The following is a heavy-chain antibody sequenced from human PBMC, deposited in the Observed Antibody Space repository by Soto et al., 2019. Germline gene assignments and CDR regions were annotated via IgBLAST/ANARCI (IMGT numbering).Heavy chain of an antibody. CDR1: GFTFSSYS. CDR2: ISSSSSTI. J-gene: IGHJ5*02. Sequence: EVQLVESGGGLVQPGGSLRLSCAASGFTFSSYSMNWVRQAPGKGLEWVSYISSSSSTIYYADSVKGRFTISRDNAKNSLYLQMNSLRDEDTAVYYCARDLQFEYSSSCDPWGQGTLVTVSS. V-gene: IGHV3-48*02. CDR3: ARDLQFEYSSSCDP. D-gene: IGHD6-6*01.